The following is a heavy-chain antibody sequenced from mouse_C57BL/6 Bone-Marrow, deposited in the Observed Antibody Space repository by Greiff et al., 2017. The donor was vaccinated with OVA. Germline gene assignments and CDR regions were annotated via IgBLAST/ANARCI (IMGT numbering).Heavy chain of an antibody. V-gene: IGHV1-69*01. CDR1: GYTFTSYW. CDR3: GSGVSITTVDY. D-gene: IGHD1-1*01. J-gene: IGHJ2*01. CDR2: IDPSDSYT. Sequence: QVQLQQPGAELVMPGASVKLSCKASGYTFTSYWMHWVKQRPGQGLEWIGEIDPSDSYTNYNQKFKGKSTLTVDKSSSTAYMQLSSLTSEDSAVYYCGSGVSITTVDYWGQGTTLTVSS.